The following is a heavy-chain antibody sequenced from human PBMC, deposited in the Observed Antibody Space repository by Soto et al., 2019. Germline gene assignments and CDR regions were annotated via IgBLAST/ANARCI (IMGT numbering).Heavy chain of an antibody. D-gene: IGHD2-2*01. CDR1: GYTFTGYY. CDR2: INPNSGGT. CDR3: ARGGGDIVVVPAATKYNWFDP. Sequence: ASVEVSCKASGYTFTGYYMHWVRQAPGQGLEWMGWINPNSGGTNYAQKFQGWVTMTRDTSISTAYMELSRLRSDDTAVYYCARGGGDIVVVPAATKYNWFDPWGQGTLVTVSS. J-gene: IGHJ5*02. V-gene: IGHV1-2*04.